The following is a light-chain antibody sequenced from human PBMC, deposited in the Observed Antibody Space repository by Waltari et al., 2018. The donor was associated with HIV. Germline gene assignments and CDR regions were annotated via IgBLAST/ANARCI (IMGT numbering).Light chain of an antibody. Sequence: QSVLTQPPSTSGTPGQRVTISCSGSTSNIGANSVNWYQHLPGTAPKLLIYSTNQRPSGVPDRFSGSKSGTSASLGIRGLQSEDEAEYYCAAWDASLNEYVFGTVTKVTV. V-gene: IGLV1-44*01. CDR2: STN. CDR3: AAWDASLNEYV. J-gene: IGLJ1*01. CDR1: TSNIGANS.